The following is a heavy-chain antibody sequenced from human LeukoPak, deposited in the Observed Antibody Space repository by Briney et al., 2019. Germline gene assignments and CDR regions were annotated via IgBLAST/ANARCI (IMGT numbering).Heavy chain of an antibody. CDR2: MNPNSGNT. D-gene: IGHD6-19*01. Sequence: GASVKVSCKAPGYSFTSYDINWVRQATGQGLEWMGWMNPNSGNTGYTQKFQGRVTMTRDTSISTAYMELSSLTSEDTAVYYRAKTSGYSSGPNWFDPWGQGTLVTISP. CDR1: GYSFTSYD. V-gene: IGHV1-8*01. J-gene: IGHJ5*02. CDR3: AKTSGYSSGPNWFDP.